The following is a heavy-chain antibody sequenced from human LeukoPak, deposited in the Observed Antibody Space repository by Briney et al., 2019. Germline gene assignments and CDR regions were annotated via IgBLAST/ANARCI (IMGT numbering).Heavy chain of an antibody. V-gene: IGHV1-69*13. D-gene: IGHD3-22*01. CDR1: GGTFSSYA. Sequence: ASVTVSCKASGGTFSSYAISWVRQAPGQGLEWMGGIIPIFGTANYAQKFQGRVTITADESTSTAYMELSRLRSDDTALYYCTRGSYYDSSGYSGVRLFDYWGQGTPVTVPS. CDR2: IIPIFGTA. CDR3: TRGSYYDSSGYSGVRLFDY. J-gene: IGHJ4*02.